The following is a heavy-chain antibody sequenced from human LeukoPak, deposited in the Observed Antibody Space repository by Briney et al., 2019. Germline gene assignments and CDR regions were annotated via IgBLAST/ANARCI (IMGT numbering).Heavy chain of an antibody. Sequence: PGGSLRLSCAASAFXFSSYSITWVRQAPGKGLEWLSYISYSSSTIFYAETVKGRFTISRDNAKNSLYLQMNSLRDEDTAVYYCASAGSTTLSRWFDHWGQGSLVTVSS. J-gene: IGHJ5*02. V-gene: IGHV3-48*02. CDR3: ASAGSTTLSRWFDH. CDR1: AFXFSSYS. D-gene: IGHD1-1*01. CDR2: ISYSSSTI.